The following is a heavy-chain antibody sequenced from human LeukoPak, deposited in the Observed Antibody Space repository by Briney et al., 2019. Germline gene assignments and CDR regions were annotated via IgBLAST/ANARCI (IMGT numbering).Heavy chain of an antibody. J-gene: IGHJ6*03. CDR2: FDPEDGET. V-gene: IGHV1-24*01. Sequence: ASVKVSCKASGGTFSSYAISWVRQAPGQGLEWMGGFDPEDGETIYAQKFQGRVTMTEDTSTDTAYMELSSLRSDDTAVYYCAREPITRYYYMDVWGKGTTVTVSS. CDR3: AREPITRYYYMDV. CDR1: GGTFSSYA.